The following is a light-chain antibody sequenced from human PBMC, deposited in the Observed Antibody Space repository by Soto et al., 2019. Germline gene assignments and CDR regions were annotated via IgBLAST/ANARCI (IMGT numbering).Light chain of an antibody. V-gene: IGKV1-5*01. CDR1: QSLNNR. CDR2: DAS. CDR3: HQYKTYST. Sequence: DIQLTQSPSTLSASVGDRVTITCRASQSLNNRLAWYQQKPGKAPKLLIYDASTLESGVSSRFSGTVSETECTLTITDLQADDLATYFCHQYKTYSTLGQGTKVDIK. J-gene: IGKJ1*01.